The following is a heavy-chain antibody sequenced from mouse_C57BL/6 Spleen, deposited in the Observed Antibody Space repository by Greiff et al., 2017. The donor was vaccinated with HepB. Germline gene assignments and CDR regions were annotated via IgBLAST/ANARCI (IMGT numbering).Heavy chain of an antibody. V-gene: IGHV5-17*01. J-gene: IGHJ2*01. Sequence: EVKVVESGGGLVKPGGSLKLSCAASGFTFSDYGMHWVRQAPEKGLEWVAYISSGSSTIYYADTVKGRFTISRDNAKNTLFLQMTSLRSEDTAMYYCARGYYGSSYGYFDYWGQGTTLTVSS. CDR1: GFTFSDYG. D-gene: IGHD1-1*01. CDR2: ISSGSSTI. CDR3: ARGYYGSSYGYFDY.